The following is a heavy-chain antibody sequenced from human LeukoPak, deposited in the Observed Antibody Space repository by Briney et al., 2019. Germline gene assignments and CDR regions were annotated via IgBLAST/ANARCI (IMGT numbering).Heavy chain of an antibody. CDR3: ARGSSGYDYDG. CDR2: RSPNSSKK. J-gene: IGHJ4*02. V-gene: IGHV1-8*01. CDR1: GYTFTSYD. Sequence: SVKVSCKASGYTFTSYDIDWVRQATGQGLEWMGWRSPNSSKKGYAQKFQGRINMTKNTSISTANMELSSQRSEDAAVYYCARGSSGYDYDGRGQGTLVTASS. D-gene: IGHD5-12*01.